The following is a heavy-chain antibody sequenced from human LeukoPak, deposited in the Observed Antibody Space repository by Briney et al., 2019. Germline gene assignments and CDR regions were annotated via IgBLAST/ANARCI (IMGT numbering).Heavy chain of an antibody. J-gene: IGHJ4*02. V-gene: IGHV3-74*01. CDR3: ARGPGYCSGGSCYKDFDY. CDR1: GFTFSSYW. CDR2: INSDGSST. Sequence: WGSLRLSCAAPGFTFSSYWMHWVRQAPGKGLVWVSRINSDGSSTSYADSVKGRFTISRDNAKNTLYLQMNSLRDEDTAVYYCARGPGYCSGGSCYKDFDYWGKGTLVTVSS. D-gene: IGHD2-15*01.